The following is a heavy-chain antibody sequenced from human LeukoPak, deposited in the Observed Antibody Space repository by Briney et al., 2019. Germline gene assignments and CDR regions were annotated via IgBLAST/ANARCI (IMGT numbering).Heavy chain of an antibody. CDR1: GFTFSTYA. J-gene: IGHJ4*02. V-gene: IGHV3-23*01. D-gene: IGHD1-26*01. Sequence: GGSLRLSCAASGFTFSTYAMNWFRQAPGKGLECVSAISADGGYTYYADSVKGRFTMSRDNSRNTLFLQMTTLRADDTAVYYCAKAGMGQYGPGAPTWGQGTLVTVSS. CDR3: AKAGMGQYGPGAPT. CDR2: ISADGGYT.